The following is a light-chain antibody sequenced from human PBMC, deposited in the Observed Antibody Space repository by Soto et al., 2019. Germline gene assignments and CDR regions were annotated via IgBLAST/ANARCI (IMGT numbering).Light chain of an antibody. J-gene: IGLJ1*01. CDR2: SNS. CDR3: ATWDDGLSAYV. CDR1: SSNIGGNT. V-gene: IGLV1-44*01. Sequence: QSVLTQPPSASGTPGQRVTFSCSGSSSNIGGNTVSWFQHLPRTAPKLLIFSNSQRPSGVPDRFSGAKSGTSASLAISGLQSEDEANYYCATWDDGLSAYVFGTGPKVTVL.